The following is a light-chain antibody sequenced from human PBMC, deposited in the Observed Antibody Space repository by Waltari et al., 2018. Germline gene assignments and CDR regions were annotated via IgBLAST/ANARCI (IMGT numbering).Light chain of an antibody. CDR1: QSISSY. CDR2: AAS. Sequence: DIQMTQSPSSLSASVGDRVTITCRASQSISSYLNWYQQKPGKAPKLLIYAASSLQSGVPSRFSGSGSGTEFTLTISSLQPDDFATYYCQQYNSFSFTFGPGTKVDI. V-gene: IGKV1-39*01. J-gene: IGKJ3*01. CDR3: QQYNSFSFT.